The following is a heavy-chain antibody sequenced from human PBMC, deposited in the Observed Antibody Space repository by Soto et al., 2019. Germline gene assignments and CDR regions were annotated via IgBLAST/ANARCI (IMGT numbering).Heavy chain of an antibody. CDR1: GYTFTSYA. D-gene: IGHD2-21*02. J-gene: IGHJ6*02. CDR2: INAGNGNT. Sequence: ASVKVSCEASGYTFTSYAMHCVRQAPEQRLEWMGWINAGNGNTKYSQKFQGRVTITRDTSASTAYMELSSLRSEDTAVYYCASEYCGGDCYSAARYGMDVWGQGTTVTVSS. V-gene: IGHV1-3*01. CDR3: ASEYCGGDCYSAARYGMDV.